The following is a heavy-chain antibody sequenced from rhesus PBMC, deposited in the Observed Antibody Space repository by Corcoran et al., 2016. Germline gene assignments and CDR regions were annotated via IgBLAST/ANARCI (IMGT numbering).Heavy chain of an antibody. CDR3: ASYGSNYVFDY. CDR1: GGSISSNW. D-gene: IGHD4-29*01. CDR2: ISGMGGST. Sequence: QLQLQESGPGLVKPSETLSLTCAVSGGSISSNWWSWIRQPPGKGLEWIGRISGMGGSTSYNPSLKSRVTISTNTSKNQLSLKLISVTAADTAVYYCASYGSNYVFDYWGQGVLVTVSS. V-gene: IGHV4-173*01. J-gene: IGHJ4*01.